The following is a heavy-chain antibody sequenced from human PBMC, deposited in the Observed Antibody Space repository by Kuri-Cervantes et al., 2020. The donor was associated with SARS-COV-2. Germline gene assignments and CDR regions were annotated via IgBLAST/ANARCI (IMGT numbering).Heavy chain of an antibody. V-gene: IGHV3-30*02. Sequence: LSLTCAASGFTFSSYGMHWVRQAPGKGLEWVAFIRYDGSNKYYADSVKGRFTISRDNSKNTLYLQMNSLRAEDTAVYYCAKDGRRYSYGYAYYYYYMDVWGKGTTVTVSS. CDR2: IRYDGSNK. J-gene: IGHJ6*03. CDR3: AKDGRRYSYGYAYYYYYMDV. CDR1: GFTFSSYG. D-gene: IGHD5-18*01.